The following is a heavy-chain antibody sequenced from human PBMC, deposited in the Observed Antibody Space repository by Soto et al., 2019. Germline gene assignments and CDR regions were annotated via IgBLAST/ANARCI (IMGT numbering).Heavy chain of an antibody. V-gene: IGHV4-59*01. Sequence: SETLSLTCTVSGGSISSYYWSWIRQPPGKGLEWIGYIYYSGSTNYNPSLKSRVTISVDTSKNQFSLKLSSVTAADTAVYYCARVGAFGVVPQTYYFDYWGQGTLVTVSS. J-gene: IGHJ4*02. D-gene: IGHD3-3*01. CDR2: IYYSGST. CDR1: GGSISSYY. CDR3: ARVGAFGVVPQTYYFDY.